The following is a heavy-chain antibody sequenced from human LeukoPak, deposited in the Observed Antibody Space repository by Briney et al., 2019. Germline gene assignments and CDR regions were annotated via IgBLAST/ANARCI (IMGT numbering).Heavy chain of an antibody. CDR1: VGSISSSSYY. CDR3: ARQGRRPRYFDL. Sequence: SATLSLTCTVSVGSISSSSYYWGWIRQPPGKGLEWIGSIYYSGSTYYNPSLKSRVTISVDTSKNQFSLKLSSVTAADTAVYYCARQGRRPRYFDLWGRGTLVTVSS. V-gene: IGHV4-39*01. J-gene: IGHJ2*01. CDR2: IYYSGST.